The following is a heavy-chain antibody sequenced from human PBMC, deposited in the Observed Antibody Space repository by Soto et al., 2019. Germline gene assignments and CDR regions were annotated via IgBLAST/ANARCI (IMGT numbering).Heavy chain of an antibody. Sequence: SLRLSCAASGFAFSTYGMHWVRQAPGKGLEWVALISYDGGDFYYADSVKGRFTISRDNSKHTLSLQMDSLRVEDTAVYYCAKDFGAWSDSWGQGTPVTVSS. CDR1: GFAFSTYG. V-gene: IGHV3-30*18. J-gene: IGHJ5*01. D-gene: IGHD3-10*01. CDR2: ISYDGGDF. CDR3: AKDFGAWSDS.